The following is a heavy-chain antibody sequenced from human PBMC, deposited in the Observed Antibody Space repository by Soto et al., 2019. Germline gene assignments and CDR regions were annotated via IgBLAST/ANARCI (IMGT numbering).Heavy chain of an antibody. Sequence: SQTLSLTCVIPGDSVSSSSVAWNWVRQSPSRGLEWLGRTYYRSRWYSDFAVSVRGRIVINADTSKNQLSLQLNSVTPEDTAVYFCARSEEDSDYYYYGLDVWGQGTTVTVSS. D-gene: IGHD2-15*01. J-gene: IGHJ6*02. CDR2: TYYRSRWYS. CDR3: ARSEEDSDYYYYGLDV. V-gene: IGHV6-1*01. CDR1: GDSVSSSSVA.